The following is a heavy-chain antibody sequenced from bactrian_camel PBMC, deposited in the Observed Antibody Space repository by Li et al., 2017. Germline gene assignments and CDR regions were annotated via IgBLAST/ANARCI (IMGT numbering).Heavy chain of an antibody. Sequence: QLVESGGGSVQAGGSLTLSCAATGFTFDESDMGWYRQAPGSQCELVAGILSDGTVYYADFVKGRFTYTQDNAKNTLYLQMNSLKPDDTAMYYCALRRYCYVPPRASLVDYWGQGTQVTVS. CDR2: ILSDGTV. D-gene: IGHD2*01. V-gene: IGHV3S55*01. J-gene: IGHJ4*01. CDR3: ALRRYCYVPPRASLVDY. CDR1: GFTFDESD.